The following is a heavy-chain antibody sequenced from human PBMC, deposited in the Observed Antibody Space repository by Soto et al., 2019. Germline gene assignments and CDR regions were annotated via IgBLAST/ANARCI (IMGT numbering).Heavy chain of an antibody. D-gene: IGHD5-12*01. CDR2: IVVGSGNT. CDR3: AADPSGYSGYDPVGYFDY. CDR1: GFTFTSSA. J-gene: IGHJ4*02. V-gene: IGHV1-58*01. Sequence: SVKVSCKASGFTFTSSAVQWVRQARGQRLEWIGWIVVGSGNTNYAQKFQERVTITRDMSTSTAYMELSSLRSEDTAVYYCAADPSGYSGYDPVGYFDYWGQGTLVTVSS.